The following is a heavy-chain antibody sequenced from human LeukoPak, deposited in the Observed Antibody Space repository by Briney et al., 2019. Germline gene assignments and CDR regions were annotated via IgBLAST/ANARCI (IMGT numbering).Heavy chain of an antibody. CDR2: ISSISSYI. CDR3: AREIMVDY. V-gene: IGHV3-21*01. D-gene: IGHD3-16*01. CDR1: GFTFSSYS. Sequence: GGSLRLSCAASGFTFSSYSMNWARQAPGKGLEWVSSISSISSYIHYADSVKGRFTISRDNAKNSLYLQMNSLRAEDTAVYYCAREIMVDYCGQGTLVTVSS. J-gene: IGHJ4*02.